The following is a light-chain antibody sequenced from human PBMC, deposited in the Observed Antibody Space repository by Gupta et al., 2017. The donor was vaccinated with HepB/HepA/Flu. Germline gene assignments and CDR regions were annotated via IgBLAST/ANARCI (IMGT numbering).Light chain of an antibody. CDR2: DDS. V-gene: IGLV3-21*03. J-gene: IGLJ2*01. Sequence: SYVLTQPPSVSVAPGKTARITCGGNNIGTKSVHWYQQKPGQAPVLVVYDDSDRPAGIPERFSGSNAGNTTTLTISRVEAGDEADYYCQVWDSSSDHRVIFGGGTKLTVL. CDR1: NIGTKS. CDR3: QVWDSSSDHRVI.